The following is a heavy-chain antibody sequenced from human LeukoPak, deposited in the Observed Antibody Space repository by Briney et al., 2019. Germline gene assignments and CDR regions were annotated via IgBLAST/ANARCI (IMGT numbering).Heavy chain of an antibody. V-gene: IGHV1-18*01. CDR3: ARDEYVEDTAMVVLDGMDV. D-gene: IGHD5-18*01. Sequence: RASVKVSCKASGYTFTSYGISWVRQAPGQGLEWMGWISAYNGNTNYAQKLQGRVTMTTDTSTSTAYMELRSLRSDDTAVYYCARDEYVEDTAMVVLDGMDVWGQGTTVTVSS. CDR1: GYTFTSYG. CDR2: ISAYNGNT. J-gene: IGHJ6*02.